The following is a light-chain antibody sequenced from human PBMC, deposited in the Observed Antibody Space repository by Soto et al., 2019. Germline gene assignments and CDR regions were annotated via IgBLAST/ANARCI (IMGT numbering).Light chain of an antibody. CDR1: QSISTY. V-gene: IGKV1-39*01. CDR2: AAS. Sequence: DIQMTQSPSSLSASVGDRVTITCRASQSISTYLNWYQQKPGRAPKVLIYAASNLQSGVPSRFSGSGSGTDFTLTISSLQPEDFATYYCQQTSSIPRTFGQGTKVDIK. J-gene: IGKJ1*01. CDR3: QQTSSIPRT.